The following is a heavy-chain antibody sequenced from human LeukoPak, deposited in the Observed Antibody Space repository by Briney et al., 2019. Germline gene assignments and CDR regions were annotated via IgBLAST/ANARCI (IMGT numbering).Heavy chain of an antibody. Sequence: GASVKVSCKASGYTFTSYGINWVRQAPGQGLEWMGWINPNSGGTNYAQKFQGRVTMTRDTSISTAYMELSRLRSDDTAVYYCARDERYDSSGYPFDYWGQGTLVTASS. V-gene: IGHV1-2*02. CDR3: ARDERYDSSGYPFDY. J-gene: IGHJ4*02. CDR1: GYTFTSYG. D-gene: IGHD3-22*01. CDR2: INPNSGGT.